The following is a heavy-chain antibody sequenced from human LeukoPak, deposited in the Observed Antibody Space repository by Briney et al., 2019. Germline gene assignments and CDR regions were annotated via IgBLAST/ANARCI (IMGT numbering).Heavy chain of an antibody. CDR3: ARDRHYNSGNYYNPPNAFDI. Sequence: GESLRLSCAASGFPFSSYTINWVRQAPGKGLEWVSSISSGSTYIYYADSVKGRVTISRDNAKNSLYLQMNSLRADDTAVYYCARDRHYNSGNYYNPPNAFDIWGQGTMVTVSS. CDR2: ISSGSTYI. V-gene: IGHV3-21*01. J-gene: IGHJ3*02. CDR1: GFPFSSYT. D-gene: IGHD3-10*01.